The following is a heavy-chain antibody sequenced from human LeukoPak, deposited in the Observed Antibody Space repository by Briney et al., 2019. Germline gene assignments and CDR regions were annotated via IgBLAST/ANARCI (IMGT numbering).Heavy chain of an antibody. J-gene: IGHJ4*02. D-gene: IGHD6-19*01. CDR1: GFTFTTYS. V-gene: IGHV3-21*01. Sequence: SGGSLRLSCAASGFTFTTYSMNWVRQAPGRGLEWVSSISSGSTYIYYADSVKGRVTISRDNAKNSLSLQMNSLRADDTAVYYCARGSGSGWSWGTNYFDYWGQGTLVTVSS. CDR3: ARGSGSGWSWGTNYFDY. CDR2: ISSGSTYI.